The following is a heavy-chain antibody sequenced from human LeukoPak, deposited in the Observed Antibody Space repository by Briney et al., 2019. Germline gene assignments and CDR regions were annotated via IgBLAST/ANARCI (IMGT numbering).Heavy chain of an antibody. CDR2: INQDGSEK. D-gene: IGHD2-8*01. CDR3: AREYA. CDR1: GFTFSSYW. J-gene: IGHJ5*02. Sequence: PGGFLRLSCSASGFTFSSYWMSWVRQAPGKGPEGVANINQDGSEKYYVDSVKGGFTISRDNAKSSLYLQMNGLRAEETGVYSCAREYAWGQGALVTVSS. V-gene: IGHV3-7*01.